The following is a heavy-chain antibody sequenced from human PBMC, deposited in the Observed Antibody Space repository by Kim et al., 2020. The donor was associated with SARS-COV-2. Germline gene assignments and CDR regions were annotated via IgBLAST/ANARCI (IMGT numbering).Heavy chain of an antibody. CDR2: INPNGGGT. D-gene: IGHD5-18*01. J-gene: IGHJ2*01. CDR3: ARPVDTAMVPCFDL. Sequence: ASVKVSCKASGYTFTDYYMHWVRQAPGQGLEWMGWINPNGGGTNYAQKFQGRVTMTRDTSISTAYMELSSLRSDDTAVYYCARPVDTAMVPCFDLWGRGTLVTVSS. V-gene: IGHV1-2*02. CDR1: GYTFTDYY.